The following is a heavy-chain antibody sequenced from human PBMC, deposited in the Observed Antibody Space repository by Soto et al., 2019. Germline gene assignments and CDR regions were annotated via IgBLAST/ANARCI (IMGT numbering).Heavy chain of an antibody. CDR2: ISYDGSNK. Sequence: GGSVRLSCAASGFTFSSYAMHWVRQAPGKGLEWVAVISYDGSNKYYADSVKGRFTISRDNSKNTLYLQMNSLRAEDTAVYYCARDGPGWSGEGNYYFDYWGQGPLVTVSS. CDR3: ARDGPGWSGEGNYYFDY. J-gene: IGHJ4*02. CDR1: GFTFSSYA. D-gene: IGHD3-10*01. V-gene: IGHV3-30-3*01.